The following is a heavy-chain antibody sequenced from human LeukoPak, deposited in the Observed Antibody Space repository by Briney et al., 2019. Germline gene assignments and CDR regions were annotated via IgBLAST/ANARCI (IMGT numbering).Heavy chain of an antibody. J-gene: IGHJ6*03. CDR3: ATSDEPYSSSPAYYYYYYLDV. Sequence: GASVKVSCKASGGTFSSYAISWMRQAHGQGLGWMGGGIPIFGTANYAQKFQGRVTGTADKSTSAASMELSSLRSEDTAVDYCATSDEPYSSSPAYYYYYYLDVWGKGTTVTVSS. D-gene: IGHD6-6*01. CDR1: GGTFSSYA. V-gene: IGHV1-69*06. CDR2: GIPIFGTA.